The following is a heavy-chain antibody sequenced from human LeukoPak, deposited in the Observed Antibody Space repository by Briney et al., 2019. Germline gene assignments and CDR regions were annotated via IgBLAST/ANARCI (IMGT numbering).Heavy chain of an antibody. V-gene: IGHV3-23*01. CDR1: GFTFSSYA. D-gene: IGHD6-19*01. Sequence: GGSLRLSCAASGFTFSSYAMSWVRRAPGKGLEWVSAISGSGGSTYYADSVKGRFTISRDNSKNSLYLQMNSLRAEDTAVYYCAKDAHSSGWYKLEYRYFDYWGQGTLVTVSS. J-gene: IGHJ4*02. CDR3: AKDAHSSGWYKLEYRYFDY. CDR2: ISGSGGST.